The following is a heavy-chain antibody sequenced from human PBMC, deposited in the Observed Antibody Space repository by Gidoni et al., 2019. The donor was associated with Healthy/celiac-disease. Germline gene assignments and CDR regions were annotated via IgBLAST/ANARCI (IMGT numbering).Heavy chain of an antibody. Sequence: QVQLVESGGGVVQPGRSLRLSCAAPGFTFSSYGMHWVRQAPGKGLEWVAVIWYDGSNKYYADSVKGRFTISRDNSKNTLYLQMNSLRAEDTAVYYCARDMMDANALDYWGQGTLVTVSS. J-gene: IGHJ4*02. CDR3: ARDMMDANALDY. D-gene: IGHD1-1*01. V-gene: IGHV3-33*01. CDR2: IWYDGSNK. CDR1: GFTFSSYG.